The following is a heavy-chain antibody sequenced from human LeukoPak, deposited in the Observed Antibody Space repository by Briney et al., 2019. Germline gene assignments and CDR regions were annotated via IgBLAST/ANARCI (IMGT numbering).Heavy chain of an antibody. CDR2: INHSGST. J-gene: IGHJ4*02. D-gene: IGHD1-26*01. CDR3: TTLEGATWNKDNDY. Sequence: TSETLSLTCAVYGGSFSGYYWSWIRQPPGKGLEWIGEINHSGSTNYNPSLKSRVTISVDTSKNQFSLKLSSVTAADTAVYYCTTLEGATWNKDNDYWGQGTLVTVSS. CDR1: GGSFSGYY. V-gene: IGHV4-34*03.